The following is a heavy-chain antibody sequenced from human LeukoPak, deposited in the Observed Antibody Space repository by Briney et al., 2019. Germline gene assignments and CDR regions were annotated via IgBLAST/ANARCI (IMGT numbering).Heavy chain of an antibody. CDR1: GGSFSGYY. D-gene: IGHD3-22*01. Sequence: SGTLSLTCAVYGGSFSGYYWSWIRQPPGKGLEWIGEINHSGSTNYNPSLKSRVTISVDTSKNQFSLKLSSVTAADTAVYYCARRASPGPYYYDSSGYYYYFDYWGQGTLVTVSS. CDR2: INHSGST. CDR3: ARRASPGPYYYDSSGYYYYFDY. V-gene: IGHV4-34*01. J-gene: IGHJ4*02.